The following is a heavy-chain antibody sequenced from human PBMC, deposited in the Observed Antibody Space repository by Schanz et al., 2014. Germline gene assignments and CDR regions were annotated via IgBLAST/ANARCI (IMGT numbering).Heavy chain of an antibody. CDR2: ISLDGSNQ. J-gene: IGHJ4*02. CDR3: ARDPGGTKTHGL. D-gene: IGHD2-15*01. Sequence: QVHLVESGGGVVQPGRSLRLSCAASGFTFSSYGMHWVRQAPGKGLEWVAIISLDGSNQYYADSVKGRFTISRDNSKITVYLQMNSLRAEDTAVYYCARDPGGTKTHGLWGQGTLVTVSS. CDR1: GFTFSSYG. V-gene: IGHV3-30*03.